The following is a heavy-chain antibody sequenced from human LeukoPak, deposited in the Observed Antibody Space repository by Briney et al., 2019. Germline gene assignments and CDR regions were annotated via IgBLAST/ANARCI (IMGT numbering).Heavy chain of an antibody. Sequence: SVKVSCTASGGTFSSYAISWVRQAPGQGLEWMGGIIPIFGTANYAQKFQGRVTITADESTSTAYMELSSLRSEDTAVYYCARVSPSGYCSSTSCYGWLDPWGQGTLVTVSS. V-gene: IGHV1-69*13. D-gene: IGHD2-2*01. J-gene: IGHJ5*02. CDR2: IIPIFGTA. CDR1: GGTFSSYA. CDR3: ARVSPSGYCSSTSCYGWLDP.